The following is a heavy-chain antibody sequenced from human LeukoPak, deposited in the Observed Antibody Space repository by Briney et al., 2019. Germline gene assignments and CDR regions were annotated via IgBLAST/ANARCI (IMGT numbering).Heavy chain of an antibody. V-gene: IGHV3-30*03. CDR2: ISYDGSNK. D-gene: IGHD2-15*01. CDR1: GFTFSSYG. J-gene: IGHJ4*02. CDR3: ASVATPLNYFDY. Sequence: GGSLRLSCAASGFTFSSYGMHWVRQAPGKGLEWVAVISYDGSNKYYADSVKGRFTISRDNSKNTLYLQMNSLRAEDTAVYYCASVATPLNYFDYWGQGTLVTVSS.